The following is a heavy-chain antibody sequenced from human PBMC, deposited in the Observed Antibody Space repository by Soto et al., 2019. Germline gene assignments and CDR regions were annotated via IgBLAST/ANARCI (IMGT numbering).Heavy chain of an antibody. D-gene: IGHD3-22*01. CDR2: ISYDGFNK. CDR3: AKDLASYYYDSSRPHYYGMDV. Sequence: GGSLRLSCAASGFTFSTYGMHWVRQAPGKGLKWVADISYDGFNKYYADSVKGRFTISRENSKNTLYLQMNSLRAEDTAVYYCAKDLASYYYDSSRPHYYGMDVWGQGTTVTVSS. CDR1: GFTFSTYG. V-gene: IGHV3-30*18. J-gene: IGHJ6*02.